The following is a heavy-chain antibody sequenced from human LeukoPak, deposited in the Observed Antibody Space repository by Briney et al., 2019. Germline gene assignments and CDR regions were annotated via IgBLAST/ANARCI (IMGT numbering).Heavy chain of an antibody. CDR3: AKGSYYDSSGSFYFDY. CDR1: GFTFSSYA. Sequence: GGSLRLSCAASGFTFSSYAMSWVRQAPGKGLEWVSGISGSGDNTYYADSVKGRFTISRDNSKNTLYVQANSLGTEDTAAYYCAKGSYYDSSGSFYFDYWGQGTLVTVSS. CDR2: ISGSGDNT. V-gene: IGHV3-23*01. D-gene: IGHD3-22*01. J-gene: IGHJ4*02.